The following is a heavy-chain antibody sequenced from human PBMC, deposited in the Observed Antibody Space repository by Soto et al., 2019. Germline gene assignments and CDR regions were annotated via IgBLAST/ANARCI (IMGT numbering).Heavy chain of an antibody. CDR1: GFSLSTSGMC. Sequence: SGPTLVNPTPPLTLTCTFSGFSLSTSGMCVSWIRQPPGKALEWLALIDWDDDKYYSTSLKTRLTISKETSKNQVVLTMNNMDPVDTATYYCARIRGRTAARTKPYYYHGMDVWGKGTTFTVSS. CDR3: ARIRGRTAARTKPYYYHGMDV. V-gene: IGHV2-70*01. D-gene: IGHD2-8*01. CDR2: IDWDDDK. J-gene: IGHJ6*04.